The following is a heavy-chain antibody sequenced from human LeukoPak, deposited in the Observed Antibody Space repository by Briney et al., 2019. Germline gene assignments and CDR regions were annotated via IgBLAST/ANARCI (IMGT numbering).Heavy chain of an antibody. CDR3: ARDSHGRIAAAVGY. Sequence: TGGSLRLSCATSGFFFSSHGLHWVRQAPGQGLEWLAVISFDGKNKFYADSVKGRFTISRDNAKNSLYLQMNSLRAEDTAVYYCARDSHGRIAAAVGYWGQGTLVTVSS. CDR1: GFFFSSHG. D-gene: IGHD6-13*01. V-gene: IGHV3-30*04. J-gene: IGHJ4*02. CDR2: ISFDGKNK.